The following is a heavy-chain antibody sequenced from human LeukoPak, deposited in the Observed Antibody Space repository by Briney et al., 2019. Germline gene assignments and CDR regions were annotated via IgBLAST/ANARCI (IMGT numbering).Heavy chain of an antibody. CDR3: ARVTVTYAFDY. CDR1: GGSISSYY. V-gene: IGHV4-59*01. Sequence: SETLSLTCTVSGGSISSYYWSWIRQPPGKGLEWIGYIYYSGGTNYNPSLKSRVTISVDTSKNQFSLKLSSVTAADTAAYYCARVTVTYAFDYWGQGTLVTVSS. D-gene: IGHD4-17*01. J-gene: IGHJ4*02. CDR2: IYYSGGT.